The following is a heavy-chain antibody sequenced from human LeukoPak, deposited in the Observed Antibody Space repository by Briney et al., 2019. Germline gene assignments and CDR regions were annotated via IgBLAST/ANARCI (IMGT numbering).Heavy chain of an antibody. V-gene: IGHV5-51*01. CDR2: IYPGDSDT. J-gene: IGHJ4*02. CDR1: GYSFTNYW. CDR3: ARLGAYSSSGLRGYFDY. D-gene: IGHD6-6*01. Sequence: RGESLKISCKGSGYSFTNYWIGWVRQMPGKGLEWMGIIYPGDSDTRYSPSFQGQVTISADKSISTAYLQWSSLKASDTAMYYCARLGAYSSSGLRGYFDYWGQGTLVTVSS.